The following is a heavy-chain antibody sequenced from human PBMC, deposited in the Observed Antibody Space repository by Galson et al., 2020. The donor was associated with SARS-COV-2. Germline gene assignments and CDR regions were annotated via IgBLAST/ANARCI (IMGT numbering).Heavy chain of an antibody. D-gene: IGHD6-13*01. CDR2: ISYDGTTR. J-gene: IGHJ4*02. CDR3: ARETDDYSSSWYDY. Sequence: LRLSCAASGFTFSGQAMHWVRQAPGKGLEWVGIISYDGTTRYNGDSVKGRFTISRDNSKNTLFLQMNNLRPEDTATYYCARETDDYSSSWYDYWGQGTRVTVSS. V-gene: IGHV3-30*01. CDR1: GFTFSGQA.